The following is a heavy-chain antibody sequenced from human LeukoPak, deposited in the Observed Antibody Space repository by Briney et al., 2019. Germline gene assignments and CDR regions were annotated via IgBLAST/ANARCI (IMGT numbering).Heavy chain of an antibody. V-gene: IGHV1-69*06. CDR2: IIPIFGTA. Sequence: ASVKASCKASGGTFSSYAISWVRQAPGQGLEWMGGIIPIFGTANYAQKFQGRVTITADKSTSTAYMELSSLRSEDTAVYYCARRWELDSDAFDIWGQGTMVTVSS. CDR1: GGTFSSYA. CDR3: ARRWELDSDAFDI. J-gene: IGHJ3*02. D-gene: IGHD1-26*01.